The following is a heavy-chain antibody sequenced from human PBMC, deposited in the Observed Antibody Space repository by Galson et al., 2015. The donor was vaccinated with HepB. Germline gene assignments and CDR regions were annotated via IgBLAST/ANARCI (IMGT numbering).Heavy chain of an antibody. J-gene: IGHJ6*02. CDR1: GGPFIDYH. Sequence: LSLTCAVYGGPFIDYHWTWNRQTPGKGLEWIGAVDHSGSTNYNPSLKGRVSMSVDTTRKQVSLKVDSVTAADTGLYFCARAAPPYYYYGMDVWGQGTLVTVSS. V-gene: IGHV4-34*01. CDR3: ARAAPPYYYYGMDV. CDR2: VDHSGST.